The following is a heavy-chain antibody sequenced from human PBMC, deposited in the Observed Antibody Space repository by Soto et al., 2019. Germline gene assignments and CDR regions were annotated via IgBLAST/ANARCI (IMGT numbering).Heavy chain of an antibody. D-gene: IGHD3-16*01. CDR2: IKSKTDGGTT. CDR3: TTDGGSFGWNIESTFDY. J-gene: IGHJ4*02. Sequence: GGSLRLSCAASGFTFSNAWMSWVRQAPGKGLEWVGRIKSKTDGGTTDYAGPVKGRFTISRDDSKNTLYLQMNSLKTEDTAVYYCTTDGGSFGWNIESTFDYWGQGTLVTVSS. V-gene: IGHV3-15*01. CDR1: GFTFSNAW.